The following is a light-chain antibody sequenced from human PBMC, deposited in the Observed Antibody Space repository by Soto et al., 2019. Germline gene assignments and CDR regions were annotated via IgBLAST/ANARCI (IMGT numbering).Light chain of an antibody. V-gene: IGKV1-17*01. CDR2: AAS. CDR1: QGIRKD. Sequence: DIQMTQSPSSLSVSGGDRVTITCRASQGIRKDLGWYQQKPGKAPKRLIYAASSLQSGVPSRFSGSGSGTEFTLTISSLQADDFATYYCQQYSAYPYTFGQGTKVDIK. J-gene: IGKJ2*01. CDR3: QQYSAYPYT.